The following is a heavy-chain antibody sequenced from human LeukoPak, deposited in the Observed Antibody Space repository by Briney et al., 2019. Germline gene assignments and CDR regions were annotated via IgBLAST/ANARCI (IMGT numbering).Heavy chain of an antibody. V-gene: IGHV4-34*01. Sequence: PSETLSLTCAVYGGSFSGYYWSWIRQPPGKGLEWIGEINHSGSTNYNPSLKSRVTISVDTFKNQFSLKLSSVTAADTAVYYCARREELPLEYNAFDIGGQGTMVTVSS. CDR2: INHSGST. J-gene: IGHJ3*02. D-gene: IGHD1-7*01. CDR3: ARREELPLEYNAFDI. CDR1: GGSFSGYY.